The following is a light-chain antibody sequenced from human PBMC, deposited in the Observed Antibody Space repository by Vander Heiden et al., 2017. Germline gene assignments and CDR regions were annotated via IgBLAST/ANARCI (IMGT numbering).Light chain of an antibody. CDR1: QSVLSSSNNKNY. Sequence: DIEMTQSPDSLAVSLGERATINCKSSQSVLSSSNNKNYLAWYQQKPGQPPKLLIYWASTRESGVPDRFSGCGSGTDFTLTISSLQAEDVAVYYCQQYYSRFRRFGQGTKVEFK. CDR3: QQYYSRFRR. V-gene: IGKV4-1*01. J-gene: IGKJ1*01. CDR2: WAS.